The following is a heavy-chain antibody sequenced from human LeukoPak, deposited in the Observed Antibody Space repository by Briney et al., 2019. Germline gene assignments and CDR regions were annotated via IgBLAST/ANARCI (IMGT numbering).Heavy chain of an antibody. CDR3: ARDQGYCSSTSCYTYYYYYMDV. CDR2: IYTSGST. D-gene: IGHD2-2*02. V-gene: IGHV4-61*02. J-gene: IGHJ6*03. Sequence: SQTLSLTCTVSGGSISSGSYYWSWIRQPAGKGLEWIGRIYTSGSTNYNPSLKSRVTISVDTSKDQFSLKLSSVTAADTAVYYCARDQGYCSSTSCYTYYYYYMDVWGKGTTVTVSS. CDR1: GGSISSGSYY.